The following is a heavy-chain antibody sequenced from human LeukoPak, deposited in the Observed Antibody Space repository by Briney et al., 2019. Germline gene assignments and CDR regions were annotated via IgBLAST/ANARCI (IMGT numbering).Heavy chain of an antibody. J-gene: IGHJ3*02. D-gene: IGHD3-3*01. Sequence: KPGGSLRLSCAASGFTFSSYSMDWVRQAPGKGLEWVSSISSSSSYIYYADSVKGRFTISRDNAKNSLYLQMNSLRAEDTAVYYCAGESTYYDFWSGYYIPSAFDIWGQETMVTVSS. V-gene: IGHV3-21*01. CDR1: GFTFSSYS. CDR2: ISSSSSYI. CDR3: AGESTYYDFWSGYYIPSAFDI.